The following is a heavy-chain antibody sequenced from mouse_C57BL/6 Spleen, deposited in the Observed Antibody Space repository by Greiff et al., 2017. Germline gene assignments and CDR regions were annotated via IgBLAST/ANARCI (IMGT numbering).Heavy chain of an antibody. V-gene: IGHV1-80*01. CDR1: GYAFSSYW. Sequence: QVQLKESGAELVKPGASVKISCKASGYAFSSYWMNWVKQRPGKGLEWIGQIYPGDGDTNYNGKFKGKATLTADKSSSTAYMQLSSLTSEDSAVYFCARGDDYDGYFDYWGQGTTLTVSS. CDR2: IYPGDGDT. CDR3: ARGDDYDGYFDY. J-gene: IGHJ2*01. D-gene: IGHD2-4*01.